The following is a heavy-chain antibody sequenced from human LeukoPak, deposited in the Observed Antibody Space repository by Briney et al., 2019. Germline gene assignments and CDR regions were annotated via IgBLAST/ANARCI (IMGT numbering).Heavy chain of an antibody. CDR1: GGSISSSSYY. CDR3: ARGTILLWFGEFSSDAFDI. Sequence: SETLSLTCTVSGGSISSSSYYWSWIRQPPGKGLEWIGYIYYSGSTNYNPSLKSRVTISVDTSKNQFSLKLSSVTAADTAVYYCARGTILLWFGEFSSDAFDIWGQGTMVTVSS. J-gene: IGHJ3*02. CDR2: IYYSGST. D-gene: IGHD3-10*01. V-gene: IGHV4-61*05.